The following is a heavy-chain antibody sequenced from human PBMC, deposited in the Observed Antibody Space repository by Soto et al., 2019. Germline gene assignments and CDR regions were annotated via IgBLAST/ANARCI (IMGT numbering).Heavy chain of an antibody. V-gene: IGHV1-8*02. CDR3: ARRARDIVLMVYAMGYYYYMDV. CDR2: MNPNSGNT. CDR1: GGTFSSYT. D-gene: IGHD2-8*01. J-gene: IGHJ6*03. Sequence: ASVKVSCKASGGTFSSYTISWVRQATGQGLEWMGWMNPNSGNTGYAQKFQGRVTMTRNTSISTAYMELSSLRSEDTAVYYCARRARDIVLMVYAMGYYYYMDVWGKGTTVTVSS.